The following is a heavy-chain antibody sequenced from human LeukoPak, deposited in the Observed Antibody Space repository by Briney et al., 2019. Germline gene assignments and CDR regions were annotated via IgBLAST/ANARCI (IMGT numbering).Heavy chain of an antibody. J-gene: IGHJ4*02. V-gene: IGHV1-2*02. CDR3: ARVATIRLPCFDY. CDR2: INPNSGGT. D-gene: IGHD5-12*01. Sequence: GASVKVSCKASGYTFTGYYMHWVRQAPGQGLEWMGWINPNSGGTNYAQKFQGRVTMTRDTSISTAYMELSRLRSDDTAVYYCARVATIRLPCFDYWGQGTLVTVSS. CDR1: GYTFTGYY.